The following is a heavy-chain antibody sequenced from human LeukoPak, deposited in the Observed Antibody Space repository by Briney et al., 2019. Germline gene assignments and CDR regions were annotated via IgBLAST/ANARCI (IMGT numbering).Heavy chain of an antibody. D-gene: IGHD3-3*01. CDR3: ARDGEHYYYDGMDV. V-gene: IGHV4-31*03. J-gene: IGHJ6*02. CDR2: IYYSGST. Sequence: PSETLSLTCTVSGGSISSGGYYWSWIRQHPGKGLEWIGYIYYSGSTYYNPSLKSRVTISVDTSKNQFSLKLSSVTAADTAVYYCARDGEHYYYDGMDVWGQGTTVTVSS. CDR1: GGSISSGGYY.